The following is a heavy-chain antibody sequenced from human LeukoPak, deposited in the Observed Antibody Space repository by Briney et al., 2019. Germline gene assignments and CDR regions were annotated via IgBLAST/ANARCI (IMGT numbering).Heavy chain of an antibody. CDR2: INPNSGGT. CDR3: ARDRRFLEWLLPIDY. J-gene: IGHJ4*02. Sequence: GASVKVSCKAFGYTFTGYYMHWVRQAPGQGLEWMGWINPNSGGTNYAQKFQGRVTMTRYTSISTAYMALSRLRSDDTAVYYCARDRRFLEWLLPIDYWGQGTLVTVSS. V-gene: IGHV1-2*02. CDR1: GYTFTGYY. D-gene: IGHD3-3*01.